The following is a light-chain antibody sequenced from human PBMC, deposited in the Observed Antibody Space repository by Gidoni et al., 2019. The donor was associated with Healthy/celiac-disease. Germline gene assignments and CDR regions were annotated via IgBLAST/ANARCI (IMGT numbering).Light chain of an antibody. Sequence: VMPQSPATLSVSPGERATLSCRASQSVSSNLAWYQQKPGQSPRLLSYGASTRATGIPARFSGSGSGTEFTLTISSLQSEDFAVYYCQQYNNWPPLTFGGGTKVEIK. J-gene: IGKJ4*01. V-gene: IGKV3-15*01. CDR2: GAS. CDR3: QQYNNWPPLT. CDR1: QSVSSN.